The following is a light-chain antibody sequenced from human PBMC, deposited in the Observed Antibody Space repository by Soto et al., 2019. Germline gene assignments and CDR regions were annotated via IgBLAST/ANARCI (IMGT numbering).Light chain of an antibody. CDR3: QQYGISGEIT. CDR1: QSVSSSY. V-gene: IGKV3-20*01. CDR2: GAS. J-gene: IGKJ3*01. Sequence: EIVLTQSPGTLSLSPGERATLSCRASQSVSSSYLAWYQQKPGQAPRLLIYGASSRATGIPDRFSGSGSGTDFTLTISRLEPEDCAVYYCQQYGISGEITFGPGTKVDIK.